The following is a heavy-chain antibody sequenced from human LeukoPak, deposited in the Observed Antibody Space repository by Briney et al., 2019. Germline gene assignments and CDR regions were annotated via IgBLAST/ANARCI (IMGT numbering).Heavy chain of an antibody. Sequence: ASVKVSYKASGYTFTDFYIHWVRHAPGQGLEWMGWVRPNNGATKYAEKFQGRVTMTRDTSTSTAHMELSSLRSDDTAEYYCARDLEASPGYEGADALDIWGQGTMVTVSS. CDR2: VRPNNGAT. CDR3: ARDLEASPGYEGADALDI. V-gene: IGHV1-2*02. CDR1: GYTFTDFY. J-gene: IGHJ3*02. D-gene: IGHD5-12*01.